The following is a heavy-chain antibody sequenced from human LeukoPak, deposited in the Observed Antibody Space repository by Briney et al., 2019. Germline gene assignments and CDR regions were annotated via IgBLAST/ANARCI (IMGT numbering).Heavy chain of an antibody. CDR2: IIPIFGTA. Sequence: SVKVSCKASGGTFSSYAISWVRQAPGQGLEWMGGIIPIFGTANYAQKFQGRVTITTDESTSTAYMELSSLRSEDTAVYYCARTYSSSKRGYYYYYMGVWGKGTTVTVSS. CDR3: ARTYSSSKRGYYYYYMGV. V-gene: IGHV1-69*05. D-gene: IGHD6-6*01. J-gene: IGHJ6*03. CDR1: GGTFSSYA.